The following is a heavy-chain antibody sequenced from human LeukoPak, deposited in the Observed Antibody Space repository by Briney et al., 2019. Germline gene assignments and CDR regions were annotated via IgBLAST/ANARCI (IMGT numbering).Heavy chain of an antibody. CDR3: ARDFFDFWSGSWV. CDR2: IFRDGST. D-gene: IGHD3-3*01. Sequence: GGSLRLSCAVSGFNVRTSYMSWVRQAPGKGLEWVSAIFRDGSTYYGDSVRGRFSISRDNSKNMVYLQMNNLRAEDTAVYFCARDFFDFWSGSWVWGQGTLVTVSS. V-gene: IGHV3-53*01. J-gene: IGHJ4*02. CDR1: GFNVRTSY.